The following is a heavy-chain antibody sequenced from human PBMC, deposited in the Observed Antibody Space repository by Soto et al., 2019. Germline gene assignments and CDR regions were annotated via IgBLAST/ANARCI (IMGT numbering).Heavy chain of an antibody. V-gene: IGHV4-4*07. J-gene: IGHJ2*01. CDR2: IYPSGRA. CDR1: GGSITNHY. D-gene: IGHD5-18*01. CDR3: ARDYDVNTAVDYWYFDL. Sequence: QVQLQESGPRLVTPSETLTLTCSLSGGSITNHYWGWIRQPPGKGLEFIWRIYPSGRAHYNPSLQSRVTMSVDTSKNQSSLKVNSVTAADTAIYYCARDYDVNTAVDYWYFDLWGRGTLVTVSS.